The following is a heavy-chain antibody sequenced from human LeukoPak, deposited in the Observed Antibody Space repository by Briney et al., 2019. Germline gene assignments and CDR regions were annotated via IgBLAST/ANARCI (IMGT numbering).Heavy chain of an antibody. J-gene: IGHJ3*02. CDR2: ISGNGGST. Sequence: GGSLILSCAASGFTFSSYAMSWVRQAPGKGLEWVSAISGNGGSTYYAASVKGRFPISRDHSKNTLYLQMNSLRAEDTAVYYCAKDPRWWERDAFDIWGQGTMVTVSS. V-gene: IGHV3-23*01. CDR3: AKDPRWWERDAFDI. D-gene: IGHD2-15*01. CDR1: GFTFSSYA.